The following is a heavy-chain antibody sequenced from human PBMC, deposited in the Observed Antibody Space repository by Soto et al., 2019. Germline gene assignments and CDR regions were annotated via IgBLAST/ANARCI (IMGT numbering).Heavy chain of an antibody. Sequence: SVKVSCKASGGTFSSYAISWVRQAPGQGLEWMGGIIPIFGTANYAQKFQGRVTITADKSTSTAYMELSSLRSEDTAVYYCARGGYSYGYVRNNWFDPWGQGTLVTVSS. CDR2: IIPIFGTA. V-gene: IGHV1-69*06. CDR3: ARGGYSYGYVRNNWFDP. J-gene: IGHJ5*02. D-gene: IGHD5-18*01. CDR1: GGTFSSYA.